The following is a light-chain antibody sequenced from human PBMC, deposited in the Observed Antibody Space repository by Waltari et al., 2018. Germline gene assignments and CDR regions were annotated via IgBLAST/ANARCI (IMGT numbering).Light chain of an antibody. V-gene: IGLV2-14*03. CDR2: DGS. CDR3: SSYTSSSTLVV. CDR1: SSDVGGYNY. Sequence: SALTQPASVSGSPGQSITIPCTGTSSDVGGYNYVSCYQQHPGKAPKLMIYDGSNRPSGVSNRFSGSKSGNTASLTISGLQAEDEADYYCSSYTSSSTLVVFGGGTKLTVL. J-gene: IGLJ2*01.